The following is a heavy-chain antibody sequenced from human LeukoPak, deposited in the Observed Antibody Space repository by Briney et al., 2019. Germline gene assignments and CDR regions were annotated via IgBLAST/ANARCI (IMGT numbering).Heavy chain of an antibody. V-gene: IGHV1-69*05. D-gene: IGHD5-24*01. CDR1: GGTFSSYA. CDR3: ARVGGIERWLQLGAFDI. CDR2: IIPIFGTA. J-gene: IGHJ3*02. Sequence: ASVKASCKASGGTFSSYAISWVRQAPGQGLEWMGRIIPIFGTANYAQKFQGRVTITTDESTSTAYMELSSLRSEDTAVYYRARVGGIERWLQLGAFDIWGQGTMVTVSS.